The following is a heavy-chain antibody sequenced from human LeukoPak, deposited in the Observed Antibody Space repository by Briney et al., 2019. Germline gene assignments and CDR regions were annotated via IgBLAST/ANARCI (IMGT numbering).Heavy chain of an antibody. J-gene: IGHJ4*02. CDR2: TYYRSKWYN. V-gene: IGHV6-1*01. CDR1: GDSLSSNSAT. CDR3: ARGNGYPFDY. Sequence: SQTLSLTCAISGDSLSSNSATWNWVRQSPSRGLEWLGRTYYRSKWYNDYAVSVKGRVTINPDASKKQFSLQLNSATPEDTAMYYCARGNGYPFDYWGQGTLVTVSS. D-gene: IGHD3-16*01.